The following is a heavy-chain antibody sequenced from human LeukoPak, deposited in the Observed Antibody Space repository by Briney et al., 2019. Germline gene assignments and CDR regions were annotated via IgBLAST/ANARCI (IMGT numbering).Heavy chain of an antibody. D-gene: IGHD6-13*01. J-gene: IGHJ6*02. Sequence: GESLKISCKGSGSSFTSYWIGWVRQLPGKGLEWMGIIYPGDSDTRYSPSFQGQVTISADKSISTAYLQWSSLKASDTAMYYCARLGSAAAGTYYYYGMDVWGQGTTVTVSS. CDR3: ARLGSAAAGTYYYYGMDV. CDR2: IYPGDSDT. V-gene: IGHV5-51*01. CDR1: GSSFTSYW.